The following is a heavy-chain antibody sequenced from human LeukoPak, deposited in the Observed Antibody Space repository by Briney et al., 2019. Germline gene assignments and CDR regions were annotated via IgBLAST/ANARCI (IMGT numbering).Heavy chain of an antibody. Sequence: GGSLRLSCAASGFSVSNTYMSWVRQAPGKGLEWVSIIYSGGNTYYADSVKGRFTISRDNSKNTLYLQMNRLRPEDTAVYYCARGNSGSYYEYYFDYWGQGTLVTVSS. CDR1: GFSVSNTY. D-gene: IGHD1-26*01. J-gene: IGHJ4*02. V-gene: IGHV3-53*01. CDR2: IYSGGNT. CDR3: ARGNSGSYYEYYFDY.